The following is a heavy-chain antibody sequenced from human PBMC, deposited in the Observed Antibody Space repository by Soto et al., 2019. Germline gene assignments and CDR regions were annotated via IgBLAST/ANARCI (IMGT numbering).Heavy chain of an antibody. V-gene: IGHV4-61*01. CDR2: MSHSGGT. J-gene: IGHJ3*02. CDR3: ARVERGTATTVVDAFDI. Sequence: PSETLSLTCAVYGGFVSSGSYYWSWIRQPPGKGLEWIGEMSHSGGTHFNPSLKSRVTISVDTSKNQFSLKMTSVTAADTALYYCARVERGTATTVVDAFDIPGPGTTVTVSS. CDR1: GGFVSSGSYY. D-gene: IGHD1-1*01.